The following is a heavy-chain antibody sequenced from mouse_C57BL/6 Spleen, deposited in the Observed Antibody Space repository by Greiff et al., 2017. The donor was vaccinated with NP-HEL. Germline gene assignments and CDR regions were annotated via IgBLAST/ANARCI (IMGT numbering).Heavy chain of an antibody. CDR2: ISYDGSN. D-gene: IGHD1-1*01. CDR1: GYSITSGYY. V-gene: IGHV3-6*01. CDR3: AMEGLNYYSSSVYYFDD. Sequence: EVKLMESGPGLVKPSPSLSLTCSVTGYSITSGYYWYWIRRFPGNKLEWMGYISYDGSNNYNPYIKNPISITLDTSKNQFFLKLNSVTPEDTATYYCAMEGLNYYSSSVYYFDDWGQGTTLTVSS. J-gene: IGHJ2*01.